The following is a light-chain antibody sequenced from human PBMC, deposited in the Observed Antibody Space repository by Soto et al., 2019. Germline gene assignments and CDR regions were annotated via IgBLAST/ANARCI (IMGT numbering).Light chain of an antibody. V-gene: IGKV2-28*01. CDR3: MQALQSPLT. CDR1: QSLLHSNGYNY. J-gene: IGKJ2*01. CDR2: LDS. Sequence: DIVMTQSPLSLAVTPGEPASISCRSSQSLLHSNGYNYLDWYLQKPGQSPQLLIYLDSNRASGVPDRFSGSGSGTDFTLKISRVEAEDVGVYYCMQALQSPLTFGQGTKLEIK.